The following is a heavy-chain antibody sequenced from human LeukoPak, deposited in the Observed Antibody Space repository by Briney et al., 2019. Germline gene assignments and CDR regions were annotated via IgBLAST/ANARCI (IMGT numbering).Heavy chain of an antibody. V-gene: IGHV1-24*01. J-gene: IGHJ4*02. D-gene: IGHD3-22*01. CDR2: FDPEDGET. CDR3: ATDMGYYDSSGQKRG. Sequence: ASVKVSCKVSGYTLTELSMHWVRQAPGKRLAWMGGFDPEDGETIYAQKFQGRVTMTEDTSTDTAYMELSSLRSEDTAVYYCATDMGYYDSSGQKRGWGRGTLVTVSS. CDR1: GYTLTELS.